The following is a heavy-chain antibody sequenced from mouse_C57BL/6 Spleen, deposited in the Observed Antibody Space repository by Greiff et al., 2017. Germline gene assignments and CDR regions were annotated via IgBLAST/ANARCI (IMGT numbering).Heavy chain of an antibody. CDR2: ISNGGGST. J-gene: IGHJ2*01. CDR1: GFTFSDYY. Sequence: DVHLVESGGGLVQPGGSLKLSCAASGFTFSDYYMYWVRQTPEKRLEWVAYISNGGGSTYYPDTVKGRFTISRDNAKNTLYLQMSRLKSEDTAMYYCARLNYYDYDGYFDYWGQGTTLTVSS. V-gene: IGHV5-12*01. CDR3: ARLNYYDYDGYFDY. D-gene: IGHD2-4*01.